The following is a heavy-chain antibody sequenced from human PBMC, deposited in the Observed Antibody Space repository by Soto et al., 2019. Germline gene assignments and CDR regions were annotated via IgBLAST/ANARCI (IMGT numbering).Heavy chain of an antibody. V-gene: IGHV3-23*01. CDR1: GFTFSSYA. D-gene: IGHD4-17*01. CDR2: ISGSGGST. CDR3: AKLDFGDYVNGYYFDY. J-gene: IGHJ4*02. Sequence: GRSLRLSCAASGFTFSSYAMSWVRQAPGKGLEWVSAISGSGGSTYYADSVKGRFTISRDNSKNTLYLQMNSLRAEDTAVYYCAKLDFGDYVNGYYFDYWGQGTLVTVSS.